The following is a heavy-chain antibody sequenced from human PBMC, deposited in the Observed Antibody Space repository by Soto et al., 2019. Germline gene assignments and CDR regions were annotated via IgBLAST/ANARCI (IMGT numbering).Heavy chain of an antibody. V-gene: IGHV4-31*03. CDR1: GGSISSGGYY. CDR2: IYYSGST. J-gene: IGHJ4*02. Sequence: SETLSLTCTVSGGSISSGGYYWSWIRQHPGKGLEWIGYIYYSGSTYYNPSLKSRVTISVDTSKNQFSQKLSSVTAADTAVYYCARDSSSTGYFDYWGQGTLVTVSS. CDR3: ARDSSSTGYFDY. D-gene: IGHD6-6*01.